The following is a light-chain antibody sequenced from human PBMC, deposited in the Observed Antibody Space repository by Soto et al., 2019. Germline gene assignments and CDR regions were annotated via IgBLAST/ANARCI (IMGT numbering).Light chain of an antibody. CDR1: QSVSSN. V-gene: IGKV3-15*01. J-gene: IGKJ2*01. CDR2: GAS. Sequence: EIVMTQSPATLSVSPGERATLSCRASQSVSSNLAWYQQKPGQPPRVLIYGASTRATGIPARFSGSGSGTEFTLTISSLQSEDFAVYYCQQYNNWPPYTFGQGTKLEIK. CDR3: QQYNNWPPYT.